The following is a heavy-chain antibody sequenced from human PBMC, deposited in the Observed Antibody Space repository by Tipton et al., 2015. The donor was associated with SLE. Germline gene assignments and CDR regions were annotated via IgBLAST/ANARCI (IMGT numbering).Heavy chain of an antibody. CDR1: GYTFTSYD. CDR2: MNPNSGNT. J-gene: IGHJ4*02. CDR3: ATLGAVAGTVFDY. V-gene: IGHV1-8*01. D-gene: IGHD6-19*01. Sequence: QLVQSGPEVKKPGASVKVSCKASGYTFTSYDINWVRQATGQGLEWMGWMNPNSGNTGYAQKFQGRVTMTRNTSISTAYMELSSLRSEDAAVYYCATLGAVAGTVFDYWGQGTLVTVSS.